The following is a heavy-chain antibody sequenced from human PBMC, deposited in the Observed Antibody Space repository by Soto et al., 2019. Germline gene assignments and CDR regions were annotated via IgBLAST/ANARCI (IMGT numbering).Heavy chain of an antibody. J-gene: IGHJ4*02. CDR3: ASYHYDFWSGYIDY. CDR2: IIPIFGTA. CDR1: GGTFSSYA. Sequence: ASVKVSCKASGGTFSSYAISWVRQAPGQGLEWMGGIIPIFGTANYAQKFQGRVTITADESTSTAYMELSSLRSEDTAVYYCASYHYDFWSGYIDYWGQGTLVTVSS. D-gene: IGHD3-3*01. V-gene: IGHV1-69*13.